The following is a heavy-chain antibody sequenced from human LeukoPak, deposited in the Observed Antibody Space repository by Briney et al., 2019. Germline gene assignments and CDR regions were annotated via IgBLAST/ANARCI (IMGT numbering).Heavy chain of an antibody. CDR1: GFTLSSYV. CDR2: ISGSGGST. J-gene: IGHJ4*02. CDR3: AKRGSHYSDYAAKYFDY. D-gene: IGHD4-11*01. Sequence: GGSLRLSCAASGFTLSSYVMSWVRQAPGKGLEWVSAISGSGGSTYYADSVKGRFTISRDNSKNTLYLQMNSLRAEDTAVYYCAKRGSHYSDYAAKYFDYWGQGTLVTVSS. V-gene: IGHV3-23*01.